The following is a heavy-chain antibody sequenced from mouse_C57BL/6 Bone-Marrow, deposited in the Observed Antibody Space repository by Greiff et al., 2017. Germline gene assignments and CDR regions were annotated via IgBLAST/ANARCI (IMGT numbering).Heavy chain of an antibody. D-gene: IGHD1-1*01. CDR3: ARWGREYYFDY. J-gene: IGHJ2*01. CDR2: IRNKANGYTT. V-gene: IGHV7-3*01. Sequence: EVQLVESGGGLVQPGGSLSLSCAASGFTFTDYYMSWVRQPPGKALEWLGFIRNKANGYTTEYSASVKGRFTISRDNSQSILYLQMNALRAEDSATYYCARWGREYYFDYWGQGTTLTVSS. CDR1: GFTFTDYY.